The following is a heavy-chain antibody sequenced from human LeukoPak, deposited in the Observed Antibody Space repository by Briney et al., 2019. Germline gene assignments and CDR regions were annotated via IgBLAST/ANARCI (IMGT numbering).Heavy chain of an antibody. V-gene: IGHV4-34*01. J-gene: IGHJ4*02. D-gene: IGHD2-21*02. CDR3: ARAPREVTANFDY. Sequence: PSETLSLTCAVYGGSFSGYYWSWIRRPPGKGLEWIGEINHSGSTNYNPSLKSRVTISVDTSKNQFSLKLSSVTAADTAVYYCARAPREVTANFDYWGQGTLVTVSS. CDR1: GGSFSGYY. CDR2: INHSGST.